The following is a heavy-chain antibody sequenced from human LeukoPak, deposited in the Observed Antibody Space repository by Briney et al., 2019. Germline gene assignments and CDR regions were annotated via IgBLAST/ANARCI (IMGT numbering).Heavy chain of an antibody. V-gene: IGHV4-38-2*01. D-gene: IGHD5-12*01. J-gene: IGHJ4*02. CDR2: IYHSGST. Sequence: SETLSLTCAVSGYSISSGYYWGWIRQPPGKGLEWIGSIYHSGSTYYNPSLKSRVTISVDTSENQFSLKLSSVTAADTAVYYCARLRRLLTTFDYCGQGTLVTVSS. CDR1: GYSISSGYY. CDR3: ARLRRLLTTFDY.